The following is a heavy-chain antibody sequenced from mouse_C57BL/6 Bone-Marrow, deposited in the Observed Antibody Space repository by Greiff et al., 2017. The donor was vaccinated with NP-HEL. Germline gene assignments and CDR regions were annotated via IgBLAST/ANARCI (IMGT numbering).Heavy chain of an antibody. V-gene: IGHV1-66*01. J-gene: IGHJ1*03. CDR1: GYSFTSYY. CDR2: IYPGSGNT. CDR3: ANLYDVYWYFDV. D-gene: IGHD2-3*01. Sequence: VQLQQSGPELVKPGASVKISCKASGYSFTSYYIHWVKLRPGQGLEWIGWIYPGSGNTKYNEKFKGKATLTADTSSSTTYMQLSSLTSEDSAVYYCANLYDVYWYFDVWGTGTTVTVSS.